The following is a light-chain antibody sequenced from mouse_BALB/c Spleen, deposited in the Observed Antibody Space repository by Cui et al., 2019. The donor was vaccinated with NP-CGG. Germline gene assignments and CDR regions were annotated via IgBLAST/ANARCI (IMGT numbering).Light chain of an antibody. V-gene: IGLV1*01. CDR2: GTN. CDR1: TGAVTTSNY. Sequence: QAVVPPESAPTTSPGETFPLPCRSSTGAVTTSNYANWVQEKPDHLFTGLIGGTNNRAPGVPARFSGSLIGDKAALTITGAQTEDEAIYFCALWYSNHWVFGGGTKLTVL. J-gene: IGLJ1*01. CDR3: ALWYSNHWV.